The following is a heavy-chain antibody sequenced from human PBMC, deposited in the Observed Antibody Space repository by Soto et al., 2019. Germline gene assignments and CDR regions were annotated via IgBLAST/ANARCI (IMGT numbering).Heavy chain of an antibody. Sequence: SGTLSLTCTVSGGSISSYYWSWIRQPPGKGLEWIGYIYYSGSTYYNPSLKSRVTISVDTSKNQFSLKLSSVTAADTAVYYCARDGSYDAFDIWGQGTMVTVSS. V-gene: IGHV4-59*12. CDR2: IYYSGST. J-gene: IGHJ3*02. D-gene: IGHD2-15*01. CDR3: ARDGSYDAFDI. CDR1: GGSISSYY.